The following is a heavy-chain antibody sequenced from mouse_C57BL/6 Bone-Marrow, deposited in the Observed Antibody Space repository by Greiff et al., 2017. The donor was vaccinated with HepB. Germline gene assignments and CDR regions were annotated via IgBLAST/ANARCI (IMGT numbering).Heavy chain of an antibody. CDR3: ARPFLTSAWFAY. CDR2: INSDGGST. Sequence: EVKLQESGGGLVQPGESLKLSCESNEYEFPSHDMSWVRKTPEKRLELVAAINSDGGSTYYPDTMERRFILSRDNTKKTLYLQMSSLRSEDTALYYCARPFLTSAWFAYWGQGTLVTVSA. V-gene: IGHV5-2*01. D-gene: IGHD1-1*01. J-gene: IGHJ3*01. CDR1: EYEFPSHD.